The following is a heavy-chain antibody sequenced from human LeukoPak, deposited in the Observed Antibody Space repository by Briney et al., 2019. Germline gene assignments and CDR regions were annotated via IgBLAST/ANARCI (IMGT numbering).Heavy chain of an antibody. CDR3: AREYYSNYYFDY. CDR1: GFTFNSYA. Sequence: QPGGSLRLSCAASGFTFNSYAMTWVRQAPGKGLEWVSAISGSGDLTYYADSVKGRFTISRDNSKNTLYLQMNSLRAEDTAVYYCAREYYSNYYFDYWGQGTLVTVSS. J-gene: IGHJ4*02. V-gene: IGHV3-23*01. CDR2: ISGSGDLT. D-gene: IGHD4-11*01.